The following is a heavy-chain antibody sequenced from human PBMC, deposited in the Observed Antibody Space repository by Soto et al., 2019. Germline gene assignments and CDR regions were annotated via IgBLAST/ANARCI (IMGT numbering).Heavy chain of an antibody. CDR3: ASWHLREHAYDV. CDR2: VNEDGSER. CDR1: GFTFTNYY. J-gene: IGHJ3*01. V-gene: IGHV3-7*03. D-gene: IGHD4-17*01. Sequence: GGSLRLSCAASGFTFTNYYMSWVRQAQGKGLEWVANVNEDGSERYYVDSVKGRFTTSGDSSKNIVYLQMDDLRPADTAVYYCASWHLREHAYDVWGQGTTVTVSS.